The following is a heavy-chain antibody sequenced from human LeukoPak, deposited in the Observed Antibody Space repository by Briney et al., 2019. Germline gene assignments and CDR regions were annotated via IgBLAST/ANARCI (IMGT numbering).Heavy chain of an antibody. J-gene: IGHJ4*02. CDR2: IYYSGST. CDR1: GGSISSYY. V-gene: IGHV4-59*04. CDR3: ARLRPSKPDY. Sequence: PSETLSLTCTVSGGSISSYYWSWIRQPPGKGLEWIGYIYYSGSTYYNPSLKSRVTISVDTSKNQFSLKLSSVTAADTAVYYCARLRPSKPDYWGQGTLVTVSS. D-gene: IGHD3-3*02.